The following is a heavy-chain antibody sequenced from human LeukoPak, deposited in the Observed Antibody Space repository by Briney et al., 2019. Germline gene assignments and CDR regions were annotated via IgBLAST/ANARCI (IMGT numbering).Heavy chain of an antibody. Sequence: GGSLRLSCAASGFTVSSNYVSWVRQAPGKGLEWVSVIYSGGSTYYADSVKGRFTISRDNSKNTLYLQMNSLRAEDTAVYYCARGQGYYDSSGYYEDYWGQGTLVTVSS. V-gene: IGHV3-53*01. J-gene: IGHJ4*02. CDR2: IYSGGST. D-gene: IGHD3-22*01. CDR1: GFTVSSNY. CDR3: ARGQGYYDSSGYYEDY.